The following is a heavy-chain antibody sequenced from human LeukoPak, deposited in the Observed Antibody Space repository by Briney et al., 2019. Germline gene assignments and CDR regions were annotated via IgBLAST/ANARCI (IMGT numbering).Heavy chain of an antibody. J-gene: IGHJ4*02. Sequence: PGGSLRLXCAASGFTCSSYSMKWVRQAPGKGLEWVSSISSSSSYIYYADSVKGRFTISRDNAKDSLYLQMNSLRTEDTAVYYCASSTYYYDSSGYYYDYWGQGTLVTVSS. D-gene: IGHD3-22*01. V-gene: IGHV3-21*01. CDR1: GFTCSSYS. CDR2: ISSSSSYI. CDR3: ASSTYYYDSSGYYYDY.